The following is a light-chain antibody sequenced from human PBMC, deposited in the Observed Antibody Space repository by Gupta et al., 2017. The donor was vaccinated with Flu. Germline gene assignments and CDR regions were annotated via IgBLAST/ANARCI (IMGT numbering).Light chain of an antibody. V-gene: IGKV3D-15*01. CDR2: GAS. CDR1: QSVSSN. J-gene: IGKJ2*01. Sequence: EIVMAQSPATLSVSPGERATLSCRASQSVSSNLAWYQQRPGQAPRLLIYGASTRATGIPARFSGSGCGTEFTLTISSRQSEDFAVYYCQQYNNWPKNTFGQGTKLEIK. CDR3: QQYNNWPKNT.